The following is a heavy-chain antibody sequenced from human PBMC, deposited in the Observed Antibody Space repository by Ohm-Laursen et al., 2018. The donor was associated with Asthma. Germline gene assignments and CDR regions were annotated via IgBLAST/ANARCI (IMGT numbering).Heavy chain of an antibody. J-gene: IGHJ6*02. CDR2: INPNSGGT. V-gene: IGHV1-2*06. CDR1: GYTFTGYY. D-gene: IGHD2-2*01. CDR3: AREILGYCSSTSCYADYYYYGMDV. Sequence: SVKVSCKSSGYTFTGYYMHWVRQAPGQGLEWMGRINPNSGGTNYAQKFQGRVTMTRDTSISTAYMELSRLRSDDTAVYYCAREILGYCSSTSCYADYYYYGMDVWGQGTTVTVSS.